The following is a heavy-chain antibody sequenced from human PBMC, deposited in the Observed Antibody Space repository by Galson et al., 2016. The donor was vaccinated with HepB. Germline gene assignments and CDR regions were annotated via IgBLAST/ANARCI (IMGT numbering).Heavy chain of an antibody. CDR1: DYSISSGYF. V-gene: IGHV4-38-2*02. CDR2: IYHTGSA. J-gene: IGHJ4*02. D-gene: IGHD3-9*01. Sequence: SETLSLTCTVSDYSISSGYFWGWIRQPPGKGLEWIGSIYHTGSAYYNPSLRTRVTISVDTPKNQFSLKLSSVTAADTAVYYCAREDSNTWFYFDSWGQGTLVTVSS. CDR3: AREDSNTWFYFDS.